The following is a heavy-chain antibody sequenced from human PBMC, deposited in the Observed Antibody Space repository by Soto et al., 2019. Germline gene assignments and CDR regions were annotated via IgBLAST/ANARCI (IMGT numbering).Heavy chain of an antibody. J-gene: IGHJ6*02. D-gene: IGHD6-6*01. Sequence: QVQLVESGGGVVQPGRSLRLSCAASGFTFSSYGMHWVRQAPGKGLEWVAVISYDGSNKYYADSVKGRFTISRDNSKNTLYLQMNSLRAEDTAVYYCANSFEYSSPKYYYYYYGMDVWGQGTTVTVSS. V-gene: IGHV3-30*18. CDR2: ISYDGSNK. CDR3: ANSFEYSSPKYYYYYYGMDV. CDR1: GFTFSSYG.